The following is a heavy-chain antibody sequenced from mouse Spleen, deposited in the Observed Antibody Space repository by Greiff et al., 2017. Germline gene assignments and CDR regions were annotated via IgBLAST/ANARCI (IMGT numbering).Heavy chain of an antibody. D-gene: IGHD1-1*01. CDR2: IWSDGST. Sequence: VKLVESGPGLVAPSQSLSITCTVSGFSLTNYAVHWVRQSPGKGLEWLGVIWSDGSTDYNAAFISRLSISKDNSKSQVFFKMNSLQADDTAIYYCARNSDYYDGSYGYFDVWGAGTTVTVSS. CDR3: ARNSDYYDGSYGYFDV. J-gene: IGHJ1*01. V-gene: IGHV2-4-1*01. CDR1: GFSLTNYA.